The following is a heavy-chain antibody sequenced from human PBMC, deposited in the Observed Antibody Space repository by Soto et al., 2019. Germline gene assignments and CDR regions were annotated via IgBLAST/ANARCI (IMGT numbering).Heavy chain of an antibody. J-gene: IGHJ5*02. V-gene: IGHV5-51*01. CDR2: INPGDSES. Sequence: GDALKISEQRRGYSVTNYWIGWIRQITGKGLEYMGIINPGDSESRYSPSFKGQVTTSADKSISTAYLQWSSLKASDTAIYYCARWGQITIFGVVTPSGWFDPWGQGTLVTVSS. D-gene: IGHD3-3*01. CDR3: ARWGQITIFGVVTPSGWFDP. CDR1: GYSVTNYW.